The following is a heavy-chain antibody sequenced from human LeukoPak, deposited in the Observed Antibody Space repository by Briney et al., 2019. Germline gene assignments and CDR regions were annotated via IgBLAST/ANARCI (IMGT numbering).Heavy chain of an antibody. J-gene: IGHJ4*02. CDR2: IYYGGTT. Sequence: SETLPLTCTVSGASISSHYWSWIRQPPGKGLEWIGHIYYGGTTSYSPALKSRVTTSVDTSKNQFSLNLNSVTAADTARYYCARINTYGSYDYWGQGTLVTVSS. V-gene: IGHV4-59*11. CDR1: GASISSHY. D-gene: IGHD5-18*01. CDR3: ARINTYGSYDY.